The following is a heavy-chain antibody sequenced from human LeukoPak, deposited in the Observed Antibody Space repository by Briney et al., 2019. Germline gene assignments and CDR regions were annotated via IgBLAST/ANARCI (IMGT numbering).Heavy chain of an antibody. D-gene: IGHD3-16*01. J-gene: IGHJ4*02. CDR2: ISSNGGST. CDR1: GFTFSTFA. V-gene: IGHV3-64*01. CDR3: ARVGGIKLTDYFFDS. Sequence: GGSLRLSCAASGFTFSTFAMYCVRQAPGKGLEYVSSISSNGGSTYYANSVKGRFTISRDNSKNTLYLQMGSLRAEDMAVYYCARVGGIKLTDYFFDSWGQGTLVIVSS.